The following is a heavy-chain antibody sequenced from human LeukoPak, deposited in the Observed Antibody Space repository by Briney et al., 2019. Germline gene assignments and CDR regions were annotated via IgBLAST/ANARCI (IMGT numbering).Heavy chain of an antibody. J-gene: IGHJ6*03. V-gene: IGHV4-39*01. Sequence: SFSDSYMTWIRQTPGKGLEWLGSIYYSGSTYYNPSLKSRVTISVDTSKNQFSLKLSSVTAADTAVYYCARHAPDCSSTSCYFRYYYYYYYMDVWGKGTTVTISS. CDR2: IYYSGST. D-gene: IGHD2-2*01. CDR1: SFSDSY. CDR3: ARHAPDCSSTSCYFRYYYYYYYMDV.